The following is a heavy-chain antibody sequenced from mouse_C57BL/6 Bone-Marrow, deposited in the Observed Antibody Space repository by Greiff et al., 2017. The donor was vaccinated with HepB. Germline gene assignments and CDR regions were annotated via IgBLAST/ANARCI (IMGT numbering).Heavy chain of an antibody. CDR1: GISITTGNYR. Sequence: EVKLQESGPGLVKPSQTVFLTCTVTGISITTGNYRWSWIRQFPGNKLEWIGYIYYSGTITYNPSRTSRTTITRDTPKNQFFLEMNSLTAEDTATYYCARDLTAQEGFAYWGQGTLVTVSA. CDR3: ARDLTAQEGFAY. CDR2: IYYSGTI. V-gene: IGHV3-5*01. D-gene: IGHD3-2*02. J-gene: IGHJ3*01.